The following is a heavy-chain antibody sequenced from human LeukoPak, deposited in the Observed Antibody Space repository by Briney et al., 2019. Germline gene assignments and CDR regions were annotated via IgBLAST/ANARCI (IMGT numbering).Heavy chain of an antibody. Sequence: GGSLRLSCAASGFTFSSYAMSWVRQAPGKGLDWVSGIRDSGATTFYADSVRGRFTISRDNSKNTLYLQMNSLGAEDTALYYCAKDRGTYSPYYFDYWGQGTLVTVSS. CDR1: GFTFSSYA. CDR2: IRDSGATT. V-gene: IGHV3-23*01. J-gene: IGHJ4*02. D-gene: IGHD1-26*01. CDR3: AKDRGTYSPYYFDY.